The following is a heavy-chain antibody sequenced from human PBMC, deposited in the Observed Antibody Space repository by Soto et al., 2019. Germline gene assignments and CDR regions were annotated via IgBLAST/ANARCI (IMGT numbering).Heavy chain of an antibody. CDR3: ARDGDYVDAGVAFDI. CDR2: ISAYNGNT. V-gene: IGHV1-18*01. D-gene: IGHD4-17*01. CDR1: GYTFTSYG. J-gene: IGHJ3*02. Sequence: QVQLVQSGAEVKKPGAPVKVSCKASGYTFTSYGISWVLQAPRQGLEWMGWISAYNGNTNYAQKLQGRVTMTTDTSTSTACMELRSLRSDDTAVYYCARDGDYVDAGVAFDIWGQGTMVTVSS.